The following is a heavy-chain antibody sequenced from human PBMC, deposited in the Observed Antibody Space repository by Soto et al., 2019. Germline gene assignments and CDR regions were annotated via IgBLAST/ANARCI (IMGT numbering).Heavy chain of an antibody. CDR1: GFTFSSYS. J-gene: IGHJ4*02. V-gene: IGHV3-21*01. Sequence: PGGSLRLSCAASGFTFSSYSMNWVRQTPGKGLEWVSSISSSSSYIYYADSVKGRFTISRDNAKNSLYLQMNSLRAEDTAVYYCARAPGSWQYSYGASKIDYWGQGTLVTVSS. CDR2: ISSSSSYI. CDR3: ARAPGSWQYSYGASKIDY. D-gene: IGHD5-18*01.